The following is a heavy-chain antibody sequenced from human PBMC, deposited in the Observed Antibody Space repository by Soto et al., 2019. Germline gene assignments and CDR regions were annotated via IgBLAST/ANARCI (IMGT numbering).Heavy chain of an antibody. V-gene: IGHV4-39*01. D-gene: IGHD4-4*01. J-gene: IGHJ5*02. CDR1: GGSIRTSPFY. Sequence: LSLTCSVSGGSIRTSPFYWAWIRQPPGKGLEWIGSVYYSGTTYRNPSLKSRATIFVDTSKNQFSLRLSSVTAADTATYYCAHIRDYSNYGWFEPWGQGSLVTVSS. CDR3: AHIRDYSNYGWFEP. CDR2: VYYSGTT.